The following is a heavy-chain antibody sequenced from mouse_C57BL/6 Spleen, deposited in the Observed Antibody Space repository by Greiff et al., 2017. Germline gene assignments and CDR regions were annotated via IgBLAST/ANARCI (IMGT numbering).Heavy chain of an antibody. D-gene: IGHD2-14*01. V-gene: IGHV5-17*01. J-gene: IGHJ4*01. CDR2: ISSGSSTI. CDR1: GFTFSDYG. CDR3: ARGYVGYYAMDD. Sequence: EVQLVESGGGLVKPGGSLKLSCAASGFTFSDYGMHWVRQAPEKGLEWVAYISSGSSTIYYADTVKGRFTISRDKAKNTLCLQMTRLRSEDTAMYYCARGYVGYYAMDDWGKGTSVTVSS.